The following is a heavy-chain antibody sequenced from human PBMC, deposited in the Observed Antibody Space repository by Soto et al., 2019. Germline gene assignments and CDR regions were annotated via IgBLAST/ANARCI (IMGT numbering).Heavy chain of an antibody. Sequence: QVQLVQSGAEVKKPGASVKVSCKASGYTFTSYGISWVRQAPGQGLEWMGWINPYNGNTNYAQKLQGRVTMTTDTSTNTAYMELRSLIADDTAVYYCARDCFGIDYWGQGTLVTVSS. CDR2: INPYNGNT. CDR3: ARDCFGIDY. J-gene: IGHJ4*02. D-gene: IGHD3-16*01. V-gene: IGHV1-18*01. CDR1: GYTFTSYG.